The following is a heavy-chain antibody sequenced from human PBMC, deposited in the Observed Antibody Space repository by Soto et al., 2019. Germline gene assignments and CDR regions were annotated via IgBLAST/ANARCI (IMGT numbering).Heavy chain of an antibody. CDR2: ISGSGGST. CDR1: GFTFSSYA. Sequence: SLRLSCAASGFTFSSYAMGWVRQAPGKGLEWVSAISGSGGSTYYADSVKGRFTISRDNSKNTLYLQMNSLRAEDTAVYYCAKDRLQGGAFDIWGQGTMVNVSS. J-gene: IGHJ3*02. D-gene: IGHD2-15*01. CDR3: AKDRLQGGAFDI. V-gene: IGHV3-23*01.